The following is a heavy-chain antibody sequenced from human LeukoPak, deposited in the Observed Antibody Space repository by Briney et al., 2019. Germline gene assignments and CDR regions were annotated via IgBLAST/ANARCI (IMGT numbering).Heavy chain of an antibody. CDR2: INPKKCDT. CDR3: GRGIQSFDP. V-gene: IGHV1-2*06. CDR1: GYTFTSYY. Sequence: VASVTVSCKASGYTFTSYYMHWVRQPPGPGLEWMGRINPKKCDTNHAQKFQDTVNMTRDTSMSAAYMEISRLTYDDTAVYCCGRGIQSFDPWGQGTLVTVSS. J-gene: IGHJ5*02.